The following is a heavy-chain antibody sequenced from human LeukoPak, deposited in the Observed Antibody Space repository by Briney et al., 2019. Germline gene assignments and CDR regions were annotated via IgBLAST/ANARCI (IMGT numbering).Heavy chain of an antibody. D-gene: IGHD5-18*01. J-gene: IGHJ4*02. CDR1: GGSISSGSYY. CDR3: AKDGGIVQLWSVFDY. Sequence: PSQTLSLTCTVSGGSISSGSYYWSWIRQPAGKGLEWIGRIYTSGSTNYNPSLKSRVTISVDTSKNQFSLKLSSVTAADTAVYYCAKDGGIVQLWSVFDYWGQGTLVTVSS. CDR2: IYTSGST. V-gene: IGHV4-61*02.